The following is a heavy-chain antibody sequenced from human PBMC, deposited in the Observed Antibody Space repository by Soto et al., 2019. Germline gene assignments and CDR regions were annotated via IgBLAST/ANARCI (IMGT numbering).Heavy chain of an antibody. CDR1: GCSIHNSHSF. J-gene: IGHJ5*01. CDR2: VYHNGGA. D-gene: IGHD2-21*01. CDR3: GRVVEGATRHTDPDS. Sequence: SDTLSLTCTFYGCSIHNSHSFWAWIRQPPGKGLQFIASVYHNGGAHYNSSLKSRVTISVDTANNQVSLRMRSLTAADTAFYYCGRVVEGATRHTDPDSWGQGILVTVSS. V-gene: IGHV4-39*01.